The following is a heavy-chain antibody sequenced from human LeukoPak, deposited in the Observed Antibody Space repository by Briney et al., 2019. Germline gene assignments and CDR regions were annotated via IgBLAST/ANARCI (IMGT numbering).Heavy chain of an antibody. Sequence: GSLRFSCAASQFTLTSDTMNWVRQAPGKGLEWVSSISSNSKYTYYADSVKGRFTISRDNAKKSLYLQMNSLRAEDTAVYFCVRDRCDDYYYYGMDVWGQGTTVTVSS. D-gene: IGHD2-21*02. CDR2: ISSNSKYT. CDR1: QFTLTSDT. V-gene: IGHV3-21*01. J-gene: IGHJ6*02. CDR3: VRDRCDDYYYYGMDV.